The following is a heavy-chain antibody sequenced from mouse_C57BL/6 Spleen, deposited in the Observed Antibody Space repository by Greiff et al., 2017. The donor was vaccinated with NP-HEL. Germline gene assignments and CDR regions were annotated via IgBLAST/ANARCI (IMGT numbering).Heavy chain of an antibody. CDR2: IHPNSGST. CDR1: GYTFTSYW. D-gene: IGHD1-1*01. V-gene: IGHV1-64*01. CDR3: ARSDYYGSSHFFAY. J-gene: IGHJ3*01. Sequence: QVQLQQPGAELVKPGASVKLSCKASGYTFTSYWMHWVKQRPGQGLEWIGMIHPNSGSTNYNEKFKSKATLTVDKSSSTAYMQLSSLTSEDSAVYCCARSDYYGSSHFFAYWGQGTLVTVSA.